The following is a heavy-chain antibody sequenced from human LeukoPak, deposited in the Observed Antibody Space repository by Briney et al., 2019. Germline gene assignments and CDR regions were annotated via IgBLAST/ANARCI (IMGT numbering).Heavy chain of an antibody. Sequence: GGSLRLSCAASGFTLSRYAMHWVRQAPGKGLEWVATMSYDGSKIYYAESVKGRFTISRDTSKSTLSLQMNSLRVEDTAVYYCARSEVATILYAVVYCGQGTLVTVSS. CDR3: ARSEVATILYAVVY. CDR1: GFTLSRYA. J-gene: IGHJ4*02. D-gene: IGHD5-12*01. CDR2: MSYDGSKI. V-gene: IGHV3-30-3*01.